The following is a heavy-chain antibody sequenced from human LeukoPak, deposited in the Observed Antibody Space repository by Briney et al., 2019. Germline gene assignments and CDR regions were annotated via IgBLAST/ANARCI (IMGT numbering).Heavy chain of an antibody. CDR3: AKDHCSSTSCYADY. J-gene: IGHJ4*02. Sequence: SGGSLRLSCAASGFTFDDYAMHWVRQAPGKGLEWVSLISWDSGSTYYADSVKGRFTISRDNSKNSLYLQMNSLRAEDTALYYCAKDHCSSTSCYADYWGQGTLVTVSS. V-gene: IGHV3-43D*04. D-gene: IGHD2-2*01. CDR2: ISWDSGST. CDR1: GFTFDDYA.